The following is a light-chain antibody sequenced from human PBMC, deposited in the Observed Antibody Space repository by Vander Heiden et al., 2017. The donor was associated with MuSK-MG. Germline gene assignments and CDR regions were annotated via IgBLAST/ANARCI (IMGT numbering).Light chain of an antibody. CDR1: QGISSY. CDR3: QQLDNYPFT. J-gene: IGKJ3*01. CDR2: AAS. Sequence: SFLSASVGDRITITCRASQGISSYLAWYQQKPGNAPSLLIYAASTLQSGVPSRFSGSGSGTEFTLTISSLQPEDFATYYCQQLDNYPFTFGHGTKVDIK. V-gene: IGKV1-9*01.